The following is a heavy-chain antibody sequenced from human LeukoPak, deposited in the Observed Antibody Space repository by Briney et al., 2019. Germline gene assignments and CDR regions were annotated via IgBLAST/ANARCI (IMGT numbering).Heavy chain of an antibody. Sequence: GGSLRLSCAASGFTFDNYAMHWVRQVPGKGLEWVSLIGADGGNTYYADSVNGRFTISRDNSRNSLFLQMISLRTEDTAVYYCTKDNFYYGGAGGACFDPWGQGTLVTVSS. CDR2: IGADGGNT. J-gene: IGHJ5*02. V-gene: IGHV3-43*02. CDR3: TKDNFYYGGAGGACFDP. D-gene: IGHD1-26*01. CDR1: GFTFDNYA.